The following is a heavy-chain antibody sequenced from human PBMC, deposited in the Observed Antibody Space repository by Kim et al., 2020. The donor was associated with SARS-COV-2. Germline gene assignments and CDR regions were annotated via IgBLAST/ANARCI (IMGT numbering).Heavy chain of an antibody. CDR3: ARDGYSSSYYGFSFDP. D-gene: IGHD6-13*01. CDR1: GYTFTNYA. J-gene: IGHJ5*02. CDR2: INTGNSKT. V-gene: IGHV1-3*04. Sequence: ASVKVSCKASGYTFTNYAMHWVRQAPGQRLEWMGWINTGNSKTKYSQRFQGRLTITRDTSASTAYMELSSLRSEDTAVYYCARDGYSSSYYGFSFDPWGQGTLVTVSS.